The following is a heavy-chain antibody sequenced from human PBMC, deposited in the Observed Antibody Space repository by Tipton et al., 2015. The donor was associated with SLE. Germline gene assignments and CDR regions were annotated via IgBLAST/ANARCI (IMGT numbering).Heavy chain of an antibody. CDR2: ISNTGRTT. J-gene: IGHJ4*02. V-gene: IGHV3-23*01. CDR1: GFTFSDYD. CDR3: ARDNNDY. D-gene: IGHD1/OR15-1a*01. Sequence: SLRLSCAASGFTFSDYDMSWVRQAPGKGLEWVSGISNTGRTTSYADSVKGRFIISRDNSKNSLHLQMNSLRAEDTAVYYCARDNNDYWGQGTLVTVSS.